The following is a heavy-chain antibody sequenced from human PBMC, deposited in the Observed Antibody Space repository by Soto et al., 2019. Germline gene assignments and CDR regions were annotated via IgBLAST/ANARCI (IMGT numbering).Heavy chain of an antibody. D-gene: IGHD3-10*01. Sequence: EASVKVSCKASGYMFTSYGINWVRQAPGQGLEWMGWISAYNGNIKYAQNFQGRVTMTTDTSTSTAYMEMRSLRSDDTAVYYCVRDLDGSGSYYTDYWGPGTLVTVSS. J-gene: IGHJ4*02. CDR1: GYMFTSYG. CDR3: VRDLDGSGSYYTDY. CDR2: ISAYNGNI. V-gene: IGHV1-18*01.